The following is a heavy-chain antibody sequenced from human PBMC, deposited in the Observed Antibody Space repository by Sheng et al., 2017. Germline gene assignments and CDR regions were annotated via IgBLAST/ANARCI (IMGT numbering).Heavy chain of an antibody. CDR3: ARATYYYDSSGYKAPYYYYYYGMDV. D-gene: IGHD3-22*01. Sequence: QVQLVESGGGVVQPGRSLRLSCAASGFTFSSYAMHWVRQAPGKGLEWVAVISYDGSNKYYADSVKGRFTISRDNSKNTLYLQMNSLRAEDTAVYYCARATYYYDSSGYKAPYYYYYYGMDVWGQGTTVTVSS. J-gene: IGHJ6*02. CDR1: GFTFSSYA. V-gene: IGHV3-30*04. CDR2: ISYDGSNK.